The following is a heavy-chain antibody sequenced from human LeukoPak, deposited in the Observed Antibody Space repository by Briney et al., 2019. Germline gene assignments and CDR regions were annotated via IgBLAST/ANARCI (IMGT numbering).Heavy chain of an antibody. V-gene: IGHV3-23*01. CDR3: ARDQVLMVYASTYYFDY. J-gene: IGHJ4*02. CDR1: GFTFSSYA. CDR2: ISGSGGST. Sequence: GGSLRLSCAASGFTFSSYAMSWVRQAPGKGLEWVSAISGSGGSTYYADSVKGRFTISRDNSKNTLYLQMNSLRAEDTAVYYCARDQVLMVYASTYYFDYWGQGTLVTVSS. D-gene: IGHD2-8*01.